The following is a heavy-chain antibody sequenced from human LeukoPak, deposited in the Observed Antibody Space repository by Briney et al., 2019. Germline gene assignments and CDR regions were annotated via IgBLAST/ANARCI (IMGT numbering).Heavy chain of an antibody. Sequence: SETLSLTCTVSGGSISSYYWSWIRQPPGKGLEWIGYIYYSGSTNYNPSLKSRVTISVDTSKNQFSLKLSSVTAADTAVYYCARYYYDSSGYYDYFDYWGQGILVTVSS. CDR3: ARYYYDSSGYYDYFDY. V-gene: IGHV4-59*01. D-gene: IGHD3-22*01. J-gene: IGHJ4*02. CDR2: IYYSGST. CDR1: GGSISSYY.